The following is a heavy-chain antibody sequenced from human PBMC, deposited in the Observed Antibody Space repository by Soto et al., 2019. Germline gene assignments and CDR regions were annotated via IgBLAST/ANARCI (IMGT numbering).Heavy chain of an antibody. CDR3: AKVVVVATTQSLVY. V-gene: IGHV3-23*01. CDR1: GFTFSSYA. CDR2: ISGSGGST. Sequence: EVQLLESGGGLVQSGGSLRLSCAASGFTFSSYAMSWVRQAPGKGLQWVSSISGSGGSTYYADSVKGRFTISRDNSKNTLYLQMSSLRVEDTAVYYCAKVVVVATTQSLVYWGQGTLVTVSS. D-gene: IGHD2-15*01. J-gene: IGHJ4*02.